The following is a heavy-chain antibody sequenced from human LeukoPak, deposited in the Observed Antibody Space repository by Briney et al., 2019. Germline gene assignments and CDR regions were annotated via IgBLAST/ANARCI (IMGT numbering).Heavy chain of an antibody. CDR3: ASTDCSSTSCYGNYYYYYYMDV. V-gene: IGHV4-34*01. J-gene: IGHJ6*03. Sequence: KPSETLSLTCAVYGGSFSGYYWSWIRQPPGKGLEWIGEINHSGSTNYNPSLKSRVTISVDTSKNQFSLKLSSVTAADTAVYYCASTDCSSTSCYGNYYYYYYMDVWGKGTTVTASS. CDR2: INHSGST. CDR1: GGSFSGYY. D-gene: IGHD2-2*01.